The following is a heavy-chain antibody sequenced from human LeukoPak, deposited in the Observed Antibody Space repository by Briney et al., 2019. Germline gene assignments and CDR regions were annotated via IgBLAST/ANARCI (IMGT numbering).Heavy chain of an antibody. CDR1: GFTFSDYY. CDR2: ISSSGSTI. D-gene: IGHD2-15*01. V-gene: IGHV3-11*04. J-gene: IGHJ3*02. CDR3: ARAMSAWVVAFDI. Sequence: GGSLRLSCAASGFTFSDYYKSWIRQAPGNGMEWVSYISSSGSTIYYADSVEGRFTISRDNAKNSLYLQMNSLRAEDTAVYYCARAMSAWVVAFDIWGQRTMVTVSS.